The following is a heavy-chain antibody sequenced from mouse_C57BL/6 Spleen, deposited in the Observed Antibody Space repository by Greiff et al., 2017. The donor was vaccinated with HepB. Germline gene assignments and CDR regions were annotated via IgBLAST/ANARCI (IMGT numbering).Heavy chain of an antibody. CDR1: GFSLTSYG. Sequence: QVQLKESGPGLVAPSQSLSITCTVSGFSLTSYGVHWVRQPPGKGLEWLVVIWSDGSTTYNSALKSRLSISKDNSKSQVFLKMNSLQTDDTAMYYCARHGGSSELEFAYWGQGTLVTVSA. V-gene: IGHV2-6-1*01. CDR2: IWSDGST. CDR3: ARHGGSSELEFAY. J-gene: IGHJ3*01. D-gene: IGHD1-1*01.